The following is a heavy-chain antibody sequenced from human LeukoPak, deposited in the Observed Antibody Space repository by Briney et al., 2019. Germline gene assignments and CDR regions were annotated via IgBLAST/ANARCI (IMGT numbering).Heavy chain of an antibody. CDR2: MSSSSRTI. Sequence: GGSLRLSCAASGFILSTSNMNWVPHAPGKGLEWDSFMSSSSRTIYYADSVKGRVSISRDNAKNSLYLQMNSLRDEDTAIYYCAIFGLGSGSRDYWGQGTLVTVSS. D-gene: IGHD3-10*01. V-gene: IGHV3-48*02. CDR3: AIFGLGSGSRDY. J-gene: IGHJ4*02. CDR1: GFILSTSN.